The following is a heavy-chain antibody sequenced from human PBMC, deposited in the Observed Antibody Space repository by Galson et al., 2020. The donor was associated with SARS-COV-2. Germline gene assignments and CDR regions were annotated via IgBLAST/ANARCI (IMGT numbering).Heavy chain of an antibody. Sequence: GESLKISCKASGYTFTNYGISWVRQAPGQGLEWMGWISAYNGNTNYAQKLQGRVTMTTDTSTSTAYMELRSLRSDDTAVYYCARDPAAYYDFWSGYYLATPGMDVWGQGTTVTVSS. V-gene: IGHV1-18*01. J-gene: IGHJ6*02. CDR3: ARDPAAYYDFWSGYYLATPGMDV. D-gene: IGHD3-3*01. CDR1: GYTFTNYG. CDR2: ISAYNGNT.